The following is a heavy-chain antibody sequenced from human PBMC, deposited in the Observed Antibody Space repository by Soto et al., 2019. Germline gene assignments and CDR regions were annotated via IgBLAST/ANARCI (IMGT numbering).Heavy chain of an antibody. CDR1: GYSFTSYW. D-gene: IGHD2-2*01. J-gene: IGHJ6*02. CDR3: SRHTGIVVVPAAIPLYSYGMEV. Sequence: GESLNISFKGSGYSFTSYWISWVLQMPGKGLEWMGRIDPSDSYTNYSPSFQGHVTISADKSMSTAYLQCSSLKASDTTMYYCSRHTGIVVVPAAIPLYSYGMEVWGQGTTVTVSS. CDR2: IDPSDSYT. V-gene: IGHV5-10-1*01.